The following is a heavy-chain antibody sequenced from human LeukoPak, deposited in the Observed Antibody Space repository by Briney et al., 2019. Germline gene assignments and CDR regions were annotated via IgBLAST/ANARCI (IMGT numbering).Heavy chain of an antibody. D-gene: IGHD5-18*01. Sequence: RSQTLSLTCTVSGGSISSGSYYWSWIRQPAGKGLEWIGRIYTSGSTNYNPSLKSRVTISVDTSKNQFSLKLSSVTAADTAVYYCARAISMGYSYGPNWFDPWGQGTLVTVSS. V-gene: IGHV4-61*02. J-gene: IGHJ5*02. CDR1: GGSISSGSYY. CDR3: ARAISMGYSYGPNWFDP. CDR2: IYTSGST.